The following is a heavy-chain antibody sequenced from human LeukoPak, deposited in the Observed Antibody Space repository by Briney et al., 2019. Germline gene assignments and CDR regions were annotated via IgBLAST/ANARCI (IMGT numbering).Heavy chain of an antibody. Sequence: SETLSLTCTVSGGFISSYYWSWVRQPPGKGLEWIGYIYYSGSTNYNPSLKGRVSISEDTSKNQFSLKLTSVTAADTAVYYCARVVVAATDYFDYWGQGTLVTVSS. CDR2: IYYSGST. CDR1: GGFISSYY. D-gene: IGHD2-15*01. V-gene: IGHV4-59*01. J-gene: IGHJ4*02. CDR3: ARVVVAATDYFDY.